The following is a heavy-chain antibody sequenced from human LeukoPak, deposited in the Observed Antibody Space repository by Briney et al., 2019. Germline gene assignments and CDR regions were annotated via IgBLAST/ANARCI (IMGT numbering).Heavy chain of an antibody. CDR2: INAGNGNT. CDR1: GYTFTSYA. V-gene: IGHV1-3*01. CDR3: ARDSVLLWFGEHNWFDP. Sequence: ASVKVSCKASGYTFTSYAMHWVRQAPGQRLEWMGWINAGNGNTKYSQKFQGRVTITRDTFASTAYMELSSLRSEDTAVYYCARDSVLLWFGEHNWFDPWGQGTLVTVSS. D-gene: IGHD3-10*01. J-gene: IGHJ5*02.